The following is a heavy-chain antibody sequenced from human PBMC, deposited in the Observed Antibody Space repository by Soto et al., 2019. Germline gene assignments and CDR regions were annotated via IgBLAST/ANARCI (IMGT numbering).Heavy chain of an antibody. Sequence: QITLKESGPTLVKPTQTLTLTCTFSVFSLSTSGVGVGWIRQPPGKALEWLALIYWDYDKRYSPSLKSRLTITKDTSKNHLVLKLTNMDPVDTATYSCAPKGHVSAMGLFDYWRQGTLVTVSS. J-gene: IGHJ4*02. CDR2: IYWDYDK. D-gene: IGHD5-18*01. V-gene: IGHV2-5*02. CDR1: VFSLSTSGVG. CDR3: APKGHVSAMGLFDY.